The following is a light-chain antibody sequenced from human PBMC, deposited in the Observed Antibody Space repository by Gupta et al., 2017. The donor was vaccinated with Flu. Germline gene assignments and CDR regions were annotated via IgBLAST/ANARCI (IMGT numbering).Light chain of an antibody. CDR1: SGSVSNSYY. V-gene: IGLV8-61*01. CDR2: STN. CDR3: VLYMGSGIWV. Sequence: HTVLTQGPSFSVSPGGTVTITCGSSSGSVSNSYYPTWYQQTPGHAPRTLIYSTNIRSSGVPDRFSGSILGNKAALTITGAQADDESDYYCVLYMGSGIWVFGGGTKLTVL. J-gene: IGLJ3*02.